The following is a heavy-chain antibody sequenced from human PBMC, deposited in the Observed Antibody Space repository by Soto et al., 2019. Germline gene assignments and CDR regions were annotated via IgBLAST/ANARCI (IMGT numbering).Heavy chain of an antibody. V-gene: IGHV4-39*01. CDR1: GGSISSSSYY. J-gene: IGHJ6*02. Sequence: SETLSLTCTVSGGSISSSSYYWGWIRQPPGKGLEWIGSIYYSRSTYYNPSLKSRVTISVDTSKNQFSLKLSSVTAADTAVYYCASLLITFGGVIVTDYYYGMAVWAQGTTVTVS. CDR2: IYYSRST. D-gene: IGHD3-16*02. CDR3: ASLLITFGGVIVTDYYYGMAV.